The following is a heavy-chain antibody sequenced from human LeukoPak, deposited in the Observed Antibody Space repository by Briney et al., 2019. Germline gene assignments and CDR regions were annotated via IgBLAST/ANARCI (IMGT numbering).Heavy chain of an antibody. CDR1: GYSISTGYY. V-gene: IGHV4-38-2*02. CDR3: ARQRWLVHNWFDP. CDR2: FYHGGST. D-gene: IGHD6-19*01. J-gene: IGHJ5*02. Sequence: SETLSLTCTVSGYSISTGYYWDWIRQPPGKGLEWIGTFYHGGSTYYNPSLKSRVTISVDTSKNQFSLKLSSVTAADTALYYCARQRWLVHNWFDPWGQGTLVTVSS.